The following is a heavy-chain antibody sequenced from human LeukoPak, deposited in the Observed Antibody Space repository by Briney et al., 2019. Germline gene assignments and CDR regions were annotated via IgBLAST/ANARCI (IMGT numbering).Heavy chain of an antibody. CDR3: ARQRCVSGRCYHTNVCDI. Sequence: GESLKISCKGSGYSFTNFWTGWVRQMPGKGLEWMGVINPADSETRYSPSFQGPVTISADRSMNTAYLQWTTVQASDTAMYYCARQRCVSGRCYHTNVCDIWGQGTMVTISP. D-gene: IGHD2-15*01. CDR1: GYSFTNFW. V-gene: IGHV5-51*01. J-gene: IGHJ3*02. CDR2: INPADSET.